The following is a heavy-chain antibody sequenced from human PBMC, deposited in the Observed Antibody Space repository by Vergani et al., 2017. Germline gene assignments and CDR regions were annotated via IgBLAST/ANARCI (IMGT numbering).Heavy chain of an antibody. D-gene: IGHD6-13*01. V-gene: IGHV3-33*01. CDR3: ARDSSSRDLDY. CDR1: GFTFSSYG. J-gene: IGHJ4*02. CDR2: IWYDGSNK. Sequence: QVQLVESGGGVVQPGRSLRLSCAASGFTFSSYGMHWVRQAPVKGLEWVAVIWYDGSNKYYADSVKGRFTISRDNSKNTLYLQMNSLRAEDTAVYYCARDSSSRDLDYWGQGTLVTVSS.